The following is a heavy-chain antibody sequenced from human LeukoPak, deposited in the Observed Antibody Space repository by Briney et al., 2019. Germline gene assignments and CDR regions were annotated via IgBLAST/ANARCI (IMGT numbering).Heavy chain of an antibody. CDR3: ASIWSGYYLDDY. J-gene: IGHJ4*02. Sequence: SETLSLTCTVSGGSISSYYWSWIRQPPGKGLEWIGYIYYSGSTNYNPSLKSRVTISVDTSKNQFSLKLSSVTAADTAVYYCASIWSGYYLDDYWGQGTLVTVSS. V-gene: IGHV4-59*08. CDR1: GGSISSYY. CDR2: IYYSGST. D-gene: IGHD3-3*01.